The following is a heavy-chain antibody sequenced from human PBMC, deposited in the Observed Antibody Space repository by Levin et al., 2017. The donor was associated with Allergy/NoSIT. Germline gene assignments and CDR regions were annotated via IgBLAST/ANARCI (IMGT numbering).Heavy chain of an antibody. CDR1: GFTFSNYW. Sequence: GGSLRLSCAASGFTFSNYWMTWVRQAPGKGLEWVANIKQDGREKYYVDSVKGRFTISRDNAKNSLYLQMNSLRAEDTAVYYCALLGAARPSVFDIWGQGTMVTVSS. CDR2: IKQDGREK. V-gene: IGHV3-7*01. CDR3: ALLGAARPSVFDI. J-gene: IGHJ3*02. D-gene: IGHD6-6*01.